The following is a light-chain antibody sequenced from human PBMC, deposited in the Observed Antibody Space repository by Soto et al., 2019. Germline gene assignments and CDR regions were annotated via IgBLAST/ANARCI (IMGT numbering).Light chain of an antibody. J-gene: IGLJ1*01. Sequence: QSALAQPRSVSGSPGQSVTISCTGTSSDVGGYNYVSWYQQHPGKAPKLMIYDVSKRPSGVPDRFSGSKSGNTASLTISGLQAEDEADYYCCSYAGSYTYVFGTVTKATGL. CDR2: DVS. V-gene: IGLV2-11*01. CDR3: CSYAGSYTYV. CDR1: SSDVGGYNY.